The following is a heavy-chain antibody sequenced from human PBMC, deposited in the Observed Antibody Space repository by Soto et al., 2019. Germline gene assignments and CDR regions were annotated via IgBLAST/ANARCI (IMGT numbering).Heavy chain of an antibody. D-gene: IGHD3-3*01. Sequence: GGSLRLSCAVSGLAVSGNYMSWVRQAPGKGLEWVSVIYSGGSTYYEDSVKSRFTITRDNSKKMLYLQVSSLRPDDSAGYYCVKSRGGANYDFFDWGQGTQVTVSS. CDR2: IYSGGST. V-gene: IGHV3-53*05. CDR3: VKSRGGANYDFFD. J-gene: IGHJ4*02. CDR1: GLAVSGNY.